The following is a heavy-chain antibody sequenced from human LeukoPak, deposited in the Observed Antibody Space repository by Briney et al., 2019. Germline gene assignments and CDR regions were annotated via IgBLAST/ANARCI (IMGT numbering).Heavy chain of an antibody. CDR2: ISSSSSTI. CDR3: ASLSLRWSDY. D-gene: IGHD4-23*01. J-gene: IGHJ4*02. V-gene: IGHV3-48*04. Sequence: GGSLRLSCAASGFTFSSYSMNWVRQAPGKGLEWVSYISSSSSTIYYADSVKGRFTISRDNAKNSLYLQMNSLRAEDTAVYYCASLSLRWSDYWGQGTLVTVSS. CDR1: GFTFSSYS.